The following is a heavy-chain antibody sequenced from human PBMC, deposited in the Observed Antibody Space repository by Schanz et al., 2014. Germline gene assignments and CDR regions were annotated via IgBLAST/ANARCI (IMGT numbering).Heavy chain of an antibody. Sequence: QVQLVESGGGVVQPGRSLRLSCAASGFTVRSYAMHWVRQAPGKGLEWVAAISYDGSNQYYTDSVKGRFTVSRDNSKNTVYLQMNSLRAKDTAVYYCAKEESPPSRVDYWGQGTLVTVSS. CDR3: AKEESPPSRVDY. CDR2: ISYDGSNQ. V-gene: IGHV3-30*04. CDR1: GFTVRSYA. J-gene: IGHJ4*02.